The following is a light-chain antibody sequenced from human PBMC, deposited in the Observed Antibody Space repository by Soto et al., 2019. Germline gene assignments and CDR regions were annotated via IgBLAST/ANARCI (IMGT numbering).Light chain of an antibody. CDR1: QSVRSNY. J-gene: IGKJ1*01. CDR3: QKYASSPRT. CDR2: GAS. Sequence: EIVLTQSPGTLSLSPGERATLSCRPGQSVRSNYLAWYQQTPGQAPRLLIFGASSRVTGIADRCSGSGSGTDFTLTISSLEPEDFAVYYCQKYASSPRTFGQGTKVDIK. V-gene: IGKV3-20*01.